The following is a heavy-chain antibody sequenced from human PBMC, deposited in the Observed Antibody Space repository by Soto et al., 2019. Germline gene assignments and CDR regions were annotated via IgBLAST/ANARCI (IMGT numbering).Heavy chain of an antibody. D-gene: IGHD2-21*01. CDR2: IQSGGTT. Sequence: GGSLRLSCAASGFTFSSYAMSWVRQAPGKGLEWVSLIQSGGTTYYADSVKGRFTISRDSSENTLHLQMDSLRAEDTAIYYCAGDDVLCDGGSGTGVPMDVWGKGTRVTVS. J-gene: IGHJ6*03. CDR3: AGDDVLCDGGSGTGVPMDV. CDR1: GFTFSSYA. V-gene: IGHV3-66*01.